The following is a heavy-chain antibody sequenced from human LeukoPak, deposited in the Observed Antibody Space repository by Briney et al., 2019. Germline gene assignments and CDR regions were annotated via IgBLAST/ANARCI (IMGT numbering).Heavy chain of an antibody. V-gene: IGHV4-38-2*02. CDR1: GYSISSSYY. D-gene: IGHD3-10*01. CDR3: AASGTYSKNDIFDY. J-gene: IGHJ4*02. Sequence: PSETLSLTCTVSGYSISSSYYWVWIRQPPGKGLEWSGSVYYSGNTYYNPSLKSRVTISVDTSKNQFSLKLSSVTAADTAIYYCAASGTYSKNDIFDYWGQGTLVTVSS. CDR2: VYYSGNT.